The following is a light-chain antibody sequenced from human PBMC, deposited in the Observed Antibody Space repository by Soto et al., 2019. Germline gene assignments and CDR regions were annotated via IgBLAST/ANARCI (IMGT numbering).Light chain of an antibody. J-gene: IGLJ3*02. Sequence: QSALTQPPSASGSPGQSVTISCTGTSSDVGAYNYVSWYQQHPGKAPKLIIYEVSKRPSGVPDRFSGSKSGNTASLTVSGLQAEDEAYYYCSSHAASRVFGGGTKL. CDR3: SSHAASRV. V-gene: IGLV2-8*01. CDR2: EVS. CDR1: SSDVGAYNY.